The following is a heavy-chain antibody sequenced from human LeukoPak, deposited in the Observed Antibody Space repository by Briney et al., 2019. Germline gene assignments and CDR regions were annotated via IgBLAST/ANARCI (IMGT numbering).Heavy chain of an antibody. Sequence: PGGSLRLSCAASGFTFSSYSMNWVRQAPGKGLEWVSSTSSSSSYIYYADSVKGRFTISRDNAKNSLYLQMNSLRAEDTAVYYCAVNSGSYYGYYYYMDVWGKGTTVSVSS. CDR3: AVNSGSYYGYYYYMDV. D-gene: IGHD1-26*01. V-gene: IGHV3-21*01. CDR2: TSSSSSYI. CDR1: GFTFSSYS. J-gene: IGHJ6*03.